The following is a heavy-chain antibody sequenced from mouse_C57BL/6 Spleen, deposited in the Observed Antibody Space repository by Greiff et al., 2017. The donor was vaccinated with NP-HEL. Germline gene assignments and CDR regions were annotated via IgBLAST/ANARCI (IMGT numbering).Heavy chain of an antibody. CDR2: INPNNGGT. CDR3: ARGYYYGSSTGGYFDV. J-gene: IGHJ1*03. Sequence: EVQLQQSGPELVKPGASVKIPCKASGYTFTDYNMDWVKQSHGKSLEWIGDINPNNGGTIYNQKFKGKATLTVDKSSSTAYMELRSLTSEDTAVYYCARGYYYGSSTGGYFDVWGTGTTVTVSS. D-gene: IGHD1-1*01. CDR1: GYTFTDYN. V-gene: IGHV1-18*01.